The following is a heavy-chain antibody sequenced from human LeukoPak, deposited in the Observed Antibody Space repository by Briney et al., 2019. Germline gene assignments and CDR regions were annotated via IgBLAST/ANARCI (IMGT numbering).Heavy chain of an antibody. CDR1: GFTFVSYS. CDR2: INTVGSYI. J-gene: IGHJ4*02. Sequence: GGSLRLSCAASGFTFVSYSFNWVRQAPGKGLEGVSSINTVGSYIYYADSVKGRFTISRDNAENSVYLRMNSLRVEDTAVYYCARLRRNSDSGGYYYYYDYWGQGTLVTVSS. D-gene: IGHD3-22*01. V-gene: IGHV3-21*01. CDR3: ARLRRNSDSGGYYYYYDY.